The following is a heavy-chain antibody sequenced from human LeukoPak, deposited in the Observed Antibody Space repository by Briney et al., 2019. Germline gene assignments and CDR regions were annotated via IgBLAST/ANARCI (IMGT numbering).Heavy chain of an antibody. D-gene: IGHD3-10*01. CDR1: GGSFSGYY. CDR3: ARDAKYYYGSRTYFFFEY. J-gene: IGHJ4*02. CDR2: INHSGST. V-gene: IGHV4-34*01. Sequence: SETLSLTCAVYGGSFSGYYWSWIRQPPGKGLEWIGEINHSGSTNYNPSLKSRVIILFDTAKNHFSLNLSSVTAADTAIYYCARDAKYYYGSRTYFFFEYWGQGTLLTVSS.